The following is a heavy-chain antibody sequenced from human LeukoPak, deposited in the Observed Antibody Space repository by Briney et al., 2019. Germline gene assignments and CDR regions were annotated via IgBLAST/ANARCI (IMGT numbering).Heavy chain of an antibody. CDR3: AKFRAPRRSCSSGCGY. CDR2: ISGSGGST. V-gene: IGHV3-23*01. D-gene: IGHD6-19*01. J-gene: IGHJ4*02. Sequence: GGSLRLSCAASGFTFSSYAMSWVRQAPGKGLEWVSAISGSGGSTYHADSVKGRFTISRDKSKNTLYLQMNSLRAEDTAVYYCAKFRAPRRSCSSGCGYWGQGTLVTVSS. CDR1: GFTFSSYA.